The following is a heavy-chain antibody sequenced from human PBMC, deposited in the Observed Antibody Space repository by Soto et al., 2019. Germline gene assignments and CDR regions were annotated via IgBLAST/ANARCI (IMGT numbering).Heavy chain of an antibody. J-gene: IGHJ6*02. CDR3: ARLGWELTSYYYYGMDV. V-gene: IGHV1-2*04. CDR1: GYTFTGYY. CDR2: INPNSGGT. Sequence: ASVKVSCKASGYTFTGYYMHWVRQAPGQGLEWMGWINPNSGGTNYAQKFQGWVTMTRDTSISTAYMELSRLRSDDTAVYYCARLGWELTSYYYYGMDVWGQGTTVTVSS. D-gene: IGHD1-26*01.